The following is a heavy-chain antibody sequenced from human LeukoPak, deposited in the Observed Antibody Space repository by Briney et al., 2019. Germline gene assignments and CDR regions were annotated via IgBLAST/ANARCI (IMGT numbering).Heavy chain of an antibody. D-gene: IGHD3-22*01. V-gene: IGHV5-51*01. CDR2: IYPGDSDT. CDR3: ARETFGQERYYYDSSGYYALGY. Sequence: GESLKISCKGSGYSFTSYWIGWVRQMPGKGLEWMGIIYPGDSDTRYSPSFQGQVTISADKSISTAYLQWSSLKASDTAMYYCARETFGQERYYYDSSGYYALGYWGQGTLVTVSS. CDR1: GYSFTSYW. J-gene: IGHJ4*02.